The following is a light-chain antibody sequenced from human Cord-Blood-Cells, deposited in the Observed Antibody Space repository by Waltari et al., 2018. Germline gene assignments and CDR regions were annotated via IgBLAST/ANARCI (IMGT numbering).Light chain of an antibody. CDR3: IRALQTPT. CDR2: LGS. J-gene: IGKJ5*01. CDR1: QSLLHSNGYNY. V-gene: IGKV2-28*01. Sequence: DLVMTQSPLSLPVTPGEPASISCRSSQSLLHSNGYNYLDWYLQKPGQSPQLLIYLGSNRASGVTDRFNGSGSGTDFTLKISRVEAEDVGVYYCIRALQTPTFGQVTRLENK.